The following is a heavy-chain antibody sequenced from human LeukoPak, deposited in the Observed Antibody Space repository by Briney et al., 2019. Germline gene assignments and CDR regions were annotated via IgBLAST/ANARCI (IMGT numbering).Heavy chain of an antibody. CDR1: GGSINSYY. J-gene: IGHJ6*02. Sequence: SETLSLTCTVSGGSINSYYWSWIRQPPGKGLEWIGYIYYSGSTNYNPSHKSRVTISVDTSKNQFSLKLTSVTAADTAVYYCAGGGGSPLYYYYGMDVWGQGTTVTVSS. V-gene: IGHV4-59*01. D-gene: IGHD3-10*01. CDR3: AGGGGSPLYYYYGMDV. CDR2: IYYSGST.